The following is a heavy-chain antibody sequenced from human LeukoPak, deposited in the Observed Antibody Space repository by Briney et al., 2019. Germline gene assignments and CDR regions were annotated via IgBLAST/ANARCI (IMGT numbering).Heavy chain of an antibody. J-gene: IGHJ4*02. V-gene: IGHV4-39*07. CDR3: ARESPRVDFYDSSGYYRGGHY. Sequence: TSETLSLTCTVSGGSISSSSYYWGWIRQPPGKGLEWIGSIYYSGSTYYNPSLKSRVTISVDTSKNQFSLKLSSVTAADTAVYYCARESPRVDFYDSSGYYRGGHYWGQGTLVTVSS. D-gene: IGHD3-22*01. CDR1: GGSISSSSYY. CDR2: IYYSGST.